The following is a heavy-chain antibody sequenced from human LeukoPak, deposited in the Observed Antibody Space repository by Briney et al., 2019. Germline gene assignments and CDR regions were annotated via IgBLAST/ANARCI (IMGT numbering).Heavy chain of an antibody. CDR2: IIPIFGTA. CDR3: ATSTGYCTSTSCYPEFDY. CDR1: GGTFSSYA. D-gene: IGHD2-2*03. V-gene: IGHV1-69*06. Sequence: ASVKVSCKASGGTFSSYAISWVRQAPGQGLEWMGGIIPIFGTANYAQKFRGRVTITADKSTSTAYMELSSLRSEDTAVYYCATSTGYCTSTSCYPEFDYWGQGTLVTVSS. J-gene: IGHJ4*02.